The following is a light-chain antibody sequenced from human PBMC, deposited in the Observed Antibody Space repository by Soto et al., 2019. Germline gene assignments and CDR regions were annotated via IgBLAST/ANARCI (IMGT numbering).Light chain of an antibody. V-gene: IGKV3-11*01. CDR1: QSVSSY. CDR2: DAS. CDR3: QQRSNWPLT. Sequence: EIVLTQSPATLSLSPGERATLSCRASQSVSSYLAWYQQKPGQAPRLLIYDASNRATGIPARFSGSGSGTDFTLTISSLEPEDFVVYYCQQRSNWPLTFGGGTNVEIK. J-gene: IGKJ4*01.